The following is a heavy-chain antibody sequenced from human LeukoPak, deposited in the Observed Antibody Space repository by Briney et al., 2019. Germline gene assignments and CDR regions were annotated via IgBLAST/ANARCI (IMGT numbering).Heavy chain of an antibody. J-gene: IGHJ5*02. V-gene: IGHV3-11*04. CDR3: ARESRDYYPHNWFAP. D-gene: IGHD4-17*01. Sequence: GGSLRLSCTASGFTFSDYYMSWIRQAPGKGLEWISYITSSGTTKYYADSVRGRFTISRDNAKNLLYLQMNSLRAEDTAVYYCARESRDYYPHNWFAPCAQGTLATVSS. CDR1: GFTFSDYY. CDR2: ITSSGTTK.